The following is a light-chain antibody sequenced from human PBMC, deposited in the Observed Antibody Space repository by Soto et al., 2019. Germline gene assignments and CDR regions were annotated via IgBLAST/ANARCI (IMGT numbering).Light chain of an antibody. Sequence: IVLTQSPGTLSLSPGERATLSCRASESVASDYVAWYQHKPGQAPRLLIYGASSRATGIPDRFSGSGSGTDFTLTISRLEHEDFAVYYCHQYGWSYTFGQGTKLEIK. CDR3: HQYGWSYT. V-gene: IGKV3-20*01. CDR2: GAS. CDR1: ESVASDY. J-gene: IGKJ2*01.